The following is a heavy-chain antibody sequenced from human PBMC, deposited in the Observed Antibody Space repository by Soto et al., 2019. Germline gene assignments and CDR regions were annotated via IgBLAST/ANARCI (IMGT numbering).Heavy chain of an antibody. CDR2: ISGSGGST. Sequence: EMQLLESGGGLVQPGGSLRLSCAASGFTFSSFAMSWVRQAPGKGLDWVSAISGSGGSTYSADSVKGRFTISRDNSKNTLYLQMNSLRGEDTAVYYCARDLNSVAYWGQGTLVTVSS. V-gene: IGHV3-23*01. D-gene: IGHD4-4*01. J-gene: IGHJ4*02. CDR1: GFTFSSFA. CDR3: ARDLNSVAY.